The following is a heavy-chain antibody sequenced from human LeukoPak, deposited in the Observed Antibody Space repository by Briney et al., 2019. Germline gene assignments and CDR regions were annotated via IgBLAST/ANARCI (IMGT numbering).Heavy chain of an antibody. V-gene: IGHV3-23*01. CDR3: AKAVPGSFYYFDY. J-gene: IGHJ4*02. Sequence: GGSLRLSCAASGSTFSSCGMSWVRQAPGTGLGWVSAISGSGGSTYYADSVKGRFTISRDNSTNTLYLQMNSLSAEDTAVYYCAKAVPGSFYYFDYWGQGTRVTVSS. CDR2: ISGSGGST. CDR1: GSTFSSCG. D-gene: IGHD6-19*01.